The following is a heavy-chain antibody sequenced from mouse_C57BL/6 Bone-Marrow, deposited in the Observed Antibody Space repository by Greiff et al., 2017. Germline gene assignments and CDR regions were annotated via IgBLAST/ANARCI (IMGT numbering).Heavy chain of an antibody. CDR1: GFSLTSYG. CDR2: IWRGGST. Sequence: VKLMESGPGLVQPSQSLSITCTVSGFSLTSYGVHWVRQSPGKGLEWLGVIWRGGSTDYNAAFMSRLSITKDNSKSKVFFKMNSLQADDTAIYYCATLSTMITTRYAMDYWGQGTSVTVSS. V-gene: IGHV2-5*01. D-gene: IGHD2-4*01. CDR3: ATLSTMITTRYAMDY. J-gene: IGHJ4*01.